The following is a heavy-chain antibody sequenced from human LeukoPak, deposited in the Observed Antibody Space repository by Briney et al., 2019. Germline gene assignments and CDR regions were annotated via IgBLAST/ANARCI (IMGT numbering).Heavy chain of an antibody. J-gene: IGHJ6*02. CDR3: ARGDYSARGDYYYGMDV. D-gene: IGHD4-17*01. V-gene: IGHV4-59*01. CDR2: IYYSGST. CDR1: GGSISSYY. Sequence: SETLSLTCTVSGGSISSYYWSWIRQPPGKGLEWIGYIYYSGSTNYNPSPKSRVTISVDTSKNQFSLKLSSVTAADTAVYYCARGDYSARGDYYYGMDVWGQGTTVTVSS.